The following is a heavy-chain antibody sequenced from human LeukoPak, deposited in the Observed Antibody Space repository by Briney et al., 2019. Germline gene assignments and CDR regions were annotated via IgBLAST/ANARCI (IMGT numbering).Heavy chain of an antibody. CDR3: ARGTRRIVVVVAATNWFDP. CDR2: INPKSGGT. CDR1: GYTFTVYY. V-gene: IGHV1-2*02. D-gene: IGHD2-15*01. Sequence: SVTVSCKASGYTFTVYYMHWVRQAPGQGLEWMGWINPKSGGTNYAKKFQGRVIMTRDTSISTVYMELSRLRSDDTAVYYCARGTRRIVVVVAATNWFDPWGQGTLVTVSS. J-gene: IGHJ5*02.